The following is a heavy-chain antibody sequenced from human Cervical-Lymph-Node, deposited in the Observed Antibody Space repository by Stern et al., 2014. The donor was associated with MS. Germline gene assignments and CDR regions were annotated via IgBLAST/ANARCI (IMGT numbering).Heavy chain of an antibody. CDR1: GGTFSSYA. D-gene: IGHD5-18*01. Sequence: QVQLVQSGAEVKKPGSSVKVSCKASGGTFSSYAISWVRQAPGQGLEWMGGSIPIFGTANYAQKFQGRVTITADESTSTAYMELSSLRSEDTAVYYCARVGKPSYGPEYYYYYGMDVWGQGTTVTVSS. V-gene: IGHV1-69*01. CDR2: SIPIFGTA. CDR3: ARVGKPSYGPEYYYYYGMDV. J-gene: IGHJ6*02.